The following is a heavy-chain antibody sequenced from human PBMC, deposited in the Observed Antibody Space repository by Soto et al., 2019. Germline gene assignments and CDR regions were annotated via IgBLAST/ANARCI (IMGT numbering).Heavy chain of an antibody. J-gene: IGHJ4*02. D-gene: IGHD6-25*01. V-gene: IGHV4-30-4*01. CDR3: ARDFKRYSSCYGDYFDY. CDR2: IYYNGNT. CDR1: GDSISSGDYY. Sequence: SLTCTVSGDSISSGDYYWSWIRQPPGKGLEWIGCIYYNGNTYYNPSLKRRFNISVDTSKNQFSLQLSSVTVADTAVYYCARDFKRYSSCYGDYFDYWGQGTLVTVSS.